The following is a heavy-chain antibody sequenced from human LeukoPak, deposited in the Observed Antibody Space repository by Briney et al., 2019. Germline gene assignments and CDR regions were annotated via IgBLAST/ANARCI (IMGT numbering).Heavy chain of an antibody. CDR3: AKETRGSYSDY. CDR2: ISYDGSNR. D-gene: IGHD5-12*01. Sequence: GRSLRLSCAASGFTFSSSGMHWVRQAPGKGLEWGAFISYDGSNRYYADSVKGRFTISRDNSKNTLYLQMNSLRAEDTAVYYCAKETRGSYSDYWGQGTLVTVSS. V-gene: IGHV3-30*02. J-gene: IGHJ4*02. CDR1: GFTFSSSG.